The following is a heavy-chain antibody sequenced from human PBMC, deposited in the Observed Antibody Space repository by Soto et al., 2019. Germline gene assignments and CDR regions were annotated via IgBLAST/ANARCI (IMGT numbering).Heavy chain of an antibody. Sequence: SETLYLTXAVSGGSISSSNWWSWVRQPPGKGLEWIGEIHHSGSTNYNPSLKSRVTISVDKSKNQFSLKLSSVTAADTAVYYCARGSIVVVTTFDYWGQGTLVTVSS. J-gene: IGHJ4*02. V-gene: IGHV4-4*02. CDR2: IHHSGST. CDR1: GGSISSSNW. D-gene: IGHD3-22*01. CDR3: ARGSIVVVTTFDY.